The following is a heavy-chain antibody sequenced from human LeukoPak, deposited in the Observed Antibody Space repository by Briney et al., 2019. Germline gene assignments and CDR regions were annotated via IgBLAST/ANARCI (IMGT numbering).Heavy chain of an antibody. J-gene: IGHJ5*02. CDR3: VKASSSSPQYNWFDA. CDR1: GFTFSSYG. D-gene: IGHD6-6*01. V-gene: IGHV3-33*06. CDR2: IWYDGSNK. Sequence: QAGGSLRLSCAASGFTFSSYGMHWVRQAPGKGLEWVAVIWYDGSNKYYADSAKGRFTISRDNSKNTLYLQMNSLRAEDTALYYCVKASSSSPQYNWFDAWGQGTLVTVSS.